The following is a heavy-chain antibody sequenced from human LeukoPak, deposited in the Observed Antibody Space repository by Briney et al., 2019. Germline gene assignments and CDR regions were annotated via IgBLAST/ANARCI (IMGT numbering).Heavy chain of an antibody. CDR3: AREWFGELKGFDP. V-gene: IGHV4-30-4*01. D-gene: IGHD3-10*01. J-gene: IGHJ5*01. CDR1: GDSFGSGHYY. CDR2: IYYTGTT. Sequence: SETLSLTCTVSGDSFGSGHYYWSWIRQSPGKGLGWIGYIYYTGTTYYNPSLESRITISIDTSRNQFSLKLRSVTAADTAVYYCAREWFGELKGFDPWGQGTLVTVSS.